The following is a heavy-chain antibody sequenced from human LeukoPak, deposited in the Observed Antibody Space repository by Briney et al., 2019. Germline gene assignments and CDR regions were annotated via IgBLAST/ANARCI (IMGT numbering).Heavy chain of an antibody. CDR2: IYTSGST. CDR3: ARVPFYDLDGYNMVDI. Sequence: SETLSLTCTVSGGSISSSSYYWSWIRQPAGKGLEWIGRIYTSGSTNYNPSLKSRVTISVDTSKNQFSLKLSSVTAADTAVYYCARVPFYDLDGYNMVDIWGQGTMVTVSS. D-gene: IGHD5-24*01. V-gene: IGHV4-61*02. J-gene: IGHJ3*02. CDR1: GGSISSSSYY.